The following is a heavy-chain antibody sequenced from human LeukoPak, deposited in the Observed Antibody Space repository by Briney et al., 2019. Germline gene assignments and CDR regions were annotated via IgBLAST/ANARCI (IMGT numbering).Heavy chain of an antibody. CDR2: ISSSSSTI. J-gene: IGHJ4*02. D-gene: IGHD5-18*01. CDR1: GFTFSTYS. V-gene: IGHV3-48*01. CDR3: ASGFSHGYGY. Sequence: GGSLRLSCAASGFTFSTYSMNWLRQAPGKGLEWVSYISSSSSTIYYADSVKGRFTISRENAKNSLYLQMNSLRAEDTAVYYCASGFSHGYGYWGQGALVTVSS.